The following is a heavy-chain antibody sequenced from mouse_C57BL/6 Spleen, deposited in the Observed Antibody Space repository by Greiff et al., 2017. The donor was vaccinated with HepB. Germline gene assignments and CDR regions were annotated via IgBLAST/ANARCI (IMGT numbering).Heavy chain of an antibody. D-gene: IGHD2-2*01. CDR1: GYTFTEYT. CDR3: ARHEEEYGYGVGGAMDY. CDR2: FYPGSGSI. J-gene: IGHJ4*01. Sequence: QVQLQQSGAELVKPGASVKLSCKASGYTFTEYTIHWVKQRSGQGLEWIGWFYPGSGSIKYNEKFKDKATLTADKSSSTVYMELSRLTSEDSAVYFCARHEEEYGYGVGGAMDYWGQGTSVTVSS. V-gene: IGHV1-62-2*01.